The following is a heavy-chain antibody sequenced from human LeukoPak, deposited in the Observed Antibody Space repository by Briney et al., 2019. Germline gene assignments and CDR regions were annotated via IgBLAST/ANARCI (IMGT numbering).Heavy chain of an antibody. J-gene: IGHJ4*02. V-gene: IGHV1-2*02. D-gene: IGHD4-17*01. Sequence: ASVKVSCKASGYTFTGYYMHWVRQAPGQGLEWMGWINPNSGGTNYAQKFQGRVTMTRDMSTSTVYMELSSLRSEDTAVYYCARGSATVTNYFDYWGQGTLVTVSS. CDR2: INPNSGGT. CDR1: GYTFTGYY. CDR3: ARGSATVTNYFDY.